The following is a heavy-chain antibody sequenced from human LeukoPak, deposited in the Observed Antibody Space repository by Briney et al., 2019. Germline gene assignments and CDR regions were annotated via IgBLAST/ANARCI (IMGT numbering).Heavy chain of an antibody. V-gene: IGHV3-20*04. D-gene: IGHD3-10*01. J-gene: IGHJ6*03. CDR2: INWNAGST. Sequence: GGSLRLSCAASGFISADYGMSWVRQAPGKGLEWVSGINWNAGSTGYADSVKGRFTISRDNSKNSLYLEMNSLRVEDTALYYCARDFWYYGSGSFSYMDVWGKGTTVTVSS. CDR1: GFISADYG. CDR3: ARDFWYYGSGSFSYMDV.